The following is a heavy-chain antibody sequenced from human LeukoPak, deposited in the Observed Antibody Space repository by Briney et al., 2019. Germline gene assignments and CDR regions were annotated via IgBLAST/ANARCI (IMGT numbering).Heavy chain of an antibody. D-gene: IGHD7-27*01. CDR3: ARDRLYGDLDY. Sequence: PSETLSLTCTVSGGSISSGGYYWSWIRQHPGKGLEWIGYIYYSGSTYYNPSLRSRVTISVDTSKNQFSLKLSSVTAADTAVYYCARDRLYGDLDYWGQGTLVTVSS. J-gene: IGHJ4*02. CDR1: GGSISSGGYY. V-gene: IGHV4-31*03. CDR2: IYYSGST.